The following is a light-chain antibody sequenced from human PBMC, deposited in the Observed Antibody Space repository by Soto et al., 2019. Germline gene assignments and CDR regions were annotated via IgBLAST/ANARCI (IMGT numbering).Light chain of an antibody. CDR3: QQRRTWPPTP. J-gene: IGKJ5*01. CDR1: QSVSSY. Sequence: EIVLTQSPATLSLSPGERATLSCRASQSVSSYLAWYQQKPGQAPRLLIYDASNRPPGIPARFSGSGSGTASPLPRTCLALKDLAFYYCQQRRTWPPTPSGQGPRLDIK. V-gene: IGKV3-11*01. CDR2: DAS.